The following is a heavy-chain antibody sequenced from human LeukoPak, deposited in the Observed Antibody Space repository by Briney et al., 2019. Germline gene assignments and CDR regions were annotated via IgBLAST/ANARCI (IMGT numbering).Heavy chain of an antibody. CDR2: IYYSGST. Sequence: SETLSLTCTVSGGSISSYYWSWIGQPPGKGLEWIGYIYYSGSTNYNPSLKSRVTISVDPSKNQFSLKLSSVTAADTAVYYCARQTMVRGVNRWFDPWGQGTLVTVSS. V-gene: IGHV4-59*08. D-gene: IGHD3-10*01. CDR3: ARQTMVRGVNRWFDP. CDR1: GGSISSYY. J-gene: IGHJ5*02.